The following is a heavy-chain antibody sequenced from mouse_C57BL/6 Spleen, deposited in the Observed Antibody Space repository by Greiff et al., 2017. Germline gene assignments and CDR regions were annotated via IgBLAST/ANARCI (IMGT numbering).Heavy chain of an antibody. CDR1: GYTFTSYW. Sequence: QVQLQQPGAELVKPGASVKLSCKASGYTFTSYWMQWVKQRPGQGLEWIGEIDPSDSYTNYNQKFKGKATLTVDTSSSTAYMQLSSLTSEDSAVYYCARGGNYGYFDVWGTGTTVTVSS. J-gene: IGHJ1*03. CDR3: ARGGNYGYFDV. V-gene: IGHV1-50*01. CDR2: IDPSDSYT. D-gene: IGHD2-1*01.